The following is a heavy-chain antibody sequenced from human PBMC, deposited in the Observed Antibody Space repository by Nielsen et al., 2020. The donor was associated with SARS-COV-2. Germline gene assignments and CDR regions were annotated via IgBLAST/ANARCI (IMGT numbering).Heavy chain of an antibody. CDR1: GGSISSSNYY. CDR2: IYYRGSV. J-gene: IGHJ5*02. D-gene: IGHD3-10*01. Sequence: SETLSLTCTVSGGSISSSNYYWGWIRQPPGKGLDWIGSIYYRGSVDYNLSLQSRLTIAVDTSKNQFSLKLSSVTAADTAVYYCARQDPGELWFDPWGQGTLVTVSS. CDR3: ARQDPGELWFDP. V-gene: IGHV4-39*01.